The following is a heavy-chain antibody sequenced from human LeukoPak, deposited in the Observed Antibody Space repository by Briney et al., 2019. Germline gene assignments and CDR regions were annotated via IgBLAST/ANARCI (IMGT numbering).Heavy chain of an antibody. J-gene: IGHJ5*02. CDR3: ARQSIAARLFGRPKYNWFDP. CDR1: GFTFSSYE. D-gene: IGHD6-6*01. V-gene: IGHV3-48*03. Sequence: GGSLRLSCAASGFTFSSYEMNWVRQAPGKGLEWVSYISSSGSTIYYADSVKGRFTISRDNANNSLYLQMNSLRAEDTAVYYCARQSIAARLFGRPKYNWFDPWGQGTLVTVSS. CDR2: ISSSGSTI.